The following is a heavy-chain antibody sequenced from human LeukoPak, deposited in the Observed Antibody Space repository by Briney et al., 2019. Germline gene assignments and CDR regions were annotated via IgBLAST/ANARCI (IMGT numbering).Heavy chain of an antibody. CDR2: ISYDGSNK. CDR3: ARGGSSEDYYMDV. J-gene: IGHJ6*03. D-gene: IGHD6-6*01. CDR1: GFTFRSYA. Sequence: GGSLRLSCAASGFTFRSYAMHWVRQAPGKGLEWVSVISYDGSNKYYADSVKGRFTISRDNSKNTLYLQMNSLRAEDTAVYYCARGGSSEDYYMDVWGKGTTVTVSS. V-gene: IGHV3-30-3*01.